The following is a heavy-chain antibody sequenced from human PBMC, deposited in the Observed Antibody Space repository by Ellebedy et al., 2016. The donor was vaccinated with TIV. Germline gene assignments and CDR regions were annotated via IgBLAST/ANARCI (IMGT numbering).Heavy chain of an antibody. CDR3: ARGRSGTYIHHAFDY. Sequence: PGGSLRLSCSASGFTFSSFAMSWVRQAPGKGLEWVSSISKSGDSTYYADSVRGQFTISRDNSKNTLYLQMNSLRAEDTAIYYCARGRSGTYIHHAFDYWGQGTLVTVSS. D-gene: IGHD1-14*01. CDR2: ISKSGDST. CDR1: GFTFSSFA. V-gene: IGHV3-23*01. J-gene: IGHJ4*02.